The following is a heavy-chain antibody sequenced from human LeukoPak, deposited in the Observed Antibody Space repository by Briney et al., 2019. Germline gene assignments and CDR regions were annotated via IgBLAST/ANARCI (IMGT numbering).Heavy chain of an antibody. CDR1: GYTFTGYY. CDR2: INPNSGGT. Sequence: ASVKVSCKASGYTFTGYYMHWLRQAPGQGLDWMGWINPNSGGTNYAQKFQGRVTMTRDTSVSTAYMELSRLRSDDTAVYYCARGGQPLCYFDYWGQGTLVTVSS. D-gene: IGHD2-15*01. CDR3: ARGGQPLCYFDY. J-gene: IGHJ4*02. V-gene: IGHV1-2*02.